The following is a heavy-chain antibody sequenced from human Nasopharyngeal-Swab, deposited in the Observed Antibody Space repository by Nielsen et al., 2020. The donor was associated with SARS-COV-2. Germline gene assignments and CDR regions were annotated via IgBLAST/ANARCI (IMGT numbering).Heavy chain of an antibody. Sequence: GESLKISCVAPGFTYSTYAMSWVRQAPGKGLEWVSGISGSGGNTYYADSVKGRFTISRDNSMETLYLQMNSLRVEDTAVYYCAKGVGYGDTGCFDEWGQGTLVTVSS. CDR2: ISGSGGNT. D-gene: IGHD4-17*01. CDR3: AKGVGYGDTGCFDE. CDR1: GFTYSTYA. V-gene: IGHV3-23*01. J-gene: IGHJ4*02.